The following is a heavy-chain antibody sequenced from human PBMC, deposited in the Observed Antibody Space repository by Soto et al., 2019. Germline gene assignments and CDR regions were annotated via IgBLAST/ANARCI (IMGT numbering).Heavy chain of an antibody. CDR1: GFSLSSRGVG. CDR3: ARDMYYNTYFDS. J-gene: IGHJ4*02. CDR2: IYWDDDH. Sequence: QITLRESGPALVRPTQPLTLTCTFSGFSLSSRGVGVGWVRQPPGKALEWLALIYWDDDHRYNPSLRARLTISKDTSKNQVLLIMTKLDPVDTATYYCARDMYYNTYFDSWGQGTLVTVSS. D-gene: IGHD3-10*01. V-gene: IGHV2-5*02.